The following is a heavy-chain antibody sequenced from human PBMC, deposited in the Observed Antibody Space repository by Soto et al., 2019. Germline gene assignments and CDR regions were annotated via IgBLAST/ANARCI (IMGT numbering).Heavy chain of an antibody. J-gene: IGHJ4*02. CDR1: GVSIGSHDW. CDR2: SHQSGNT. V-gene: IGHV4-4*02. CDR3: ATRDTGRVY. Sequence: QVQLQESGPGLVKPSGTLSLTCAVSGVSIGSHDWWTWVRQPPGKGLEWIGESHQSGNTNYNSSLESRVTISLDKSKNHSSLQLSSVTVADTAVYYCATRDTGRVYWGQGPLVTVSS. D-gene: IGHD5-18*01.